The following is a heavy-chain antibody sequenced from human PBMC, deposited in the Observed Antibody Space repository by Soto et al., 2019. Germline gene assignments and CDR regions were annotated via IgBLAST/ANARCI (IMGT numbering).Heavy chain of an antibody. CDR3: ARQVGGWAPWYFDD. J-gene: IGHJ4*02. Sequence: PSETLSLTCTVSGGSISSYYWSWIRQPPGKGLEWIGYIYYSGSTNYNPSLKSRVTISVDTSKNQFSLKLSSVTAADTAVYYCARQVGGWAPWYFDDWGEVTLVTVAS. CDR2: IYYSGST. V-gene: IGHV4-59*08. CDR1: GGSISSYY. D-gene: IGHD6-19*01.